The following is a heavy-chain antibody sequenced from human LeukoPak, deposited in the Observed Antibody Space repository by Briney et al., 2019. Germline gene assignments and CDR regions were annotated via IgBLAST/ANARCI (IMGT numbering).Heavy chain of an antibody. J-gene: IGHJ4*02. CDR1: GFTFSSYG. CDR2: ISYDGSNK. Sequence: GRSLRLSCAASGFTFSSYGMHWVRQAPGKGLEWVAVISYDGSNKYYADSVKGRFTVSRDGSKNTLYLQMNSLRAEDTAVYYCAKDMSSTWHFFDYWGQGTLVTVSS. V-gene: IGHV3-30*18. D-gene: IGHD6-13*01. CDR3: AKDMSSTWHFFDY.